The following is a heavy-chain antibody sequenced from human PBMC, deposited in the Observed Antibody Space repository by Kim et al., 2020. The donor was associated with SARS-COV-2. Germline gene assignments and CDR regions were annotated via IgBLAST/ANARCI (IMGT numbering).Heavy chain of an antibody. J-gene: IGHJ4*02. CDR3: ARATMITFGGVIDHFDY. Sequence: LKRRVTITVDTSKNTFSLKLSSVTAAETAVYYCARATMITFGGVIDHFDYWGQGTLVTVSS. D-gene: IGHD3-16*02. V-gene: IGHV4-31*02.